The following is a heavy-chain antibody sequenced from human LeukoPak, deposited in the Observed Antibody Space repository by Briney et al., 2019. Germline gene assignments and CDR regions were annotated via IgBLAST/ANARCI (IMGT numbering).Heavy chain of an antibody. D-gene: IGHD4-17*01. J-gene: IGHJ4*02. Sequence: ASVKVSCKASGYTFTGYYMHWVRQAPGQGLEWMGWINPNSGGTNYAQKFQGRVTMTRDTSISTAYMELSRLRSDDTAVYYCARDKGAYGDFANSWGQGTLVIVSS. CDR1: GYTFTGYY. CDR3: ARDKGAYGDFANS. V-gene: IGHV1-2*02. CDR2: INPNSGGT.